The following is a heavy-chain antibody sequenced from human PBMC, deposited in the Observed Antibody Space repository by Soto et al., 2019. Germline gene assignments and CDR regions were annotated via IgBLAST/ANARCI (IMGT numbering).Heavy chain of an antibody. CDR1: GFTFDDYA. V-gene: IGHV3-9*01. Sequence: SLRLSCAAAGFTFDDYAMHWVRQAPGKGLEWVSGISWNSGSIGYADSVKGRFTISRDNAKNSLYLQMNSLRAEDTALYYCATDRGILEWLFDYWGQGTLVTVSS. J-gene: IGHJ4*02. D-gene: IGHD3-3*01. CDR3: ATDRGILEWLFDY. CDR2: ISWNSGSI.